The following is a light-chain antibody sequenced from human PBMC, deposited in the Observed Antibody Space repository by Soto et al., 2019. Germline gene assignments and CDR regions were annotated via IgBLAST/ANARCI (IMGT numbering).Light chain of an antibody. CDR2: GNS. Sequence: QSALTQPPSVSGAPGQRVTISCTGSSSNIGAGYNVHWYQQLPGTAPKLLIYGNSNRPSEVPDRFSGSKSGTPASLAITGLHAEDEADYYSQSYHSSLTVFMVFGGGTHLTVL. CDR3: QSYHSSLTVFMV. J-gene: IGLJ2*01. CDR1: SSNIGAGYN. V-gene: IGLV1-40*01.